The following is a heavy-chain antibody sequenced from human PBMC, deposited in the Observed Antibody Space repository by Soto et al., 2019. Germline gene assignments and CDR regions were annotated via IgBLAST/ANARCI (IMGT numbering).Heavy chain of an antibody. CDR3: ARDGIGSVAFWGYLEY. J-gene: IGHJ4*02. CDR2: IRFDGSNI. D-gene: IGHD3-16*01. V-gene: IGHV3-33*01. CDR1: EYIFRGHG. Sequence: QAQLVESGGGVVQPGTSLRLSCAAPEYIFRGHGMHWVRQAPGKGLERVAIIRFDGSNINYADAVMGRFTISRDNYKNMLYQEMNSLRVEDTALYYCARDGIGSVAFWGYLEYWGQGTLVTVSS.